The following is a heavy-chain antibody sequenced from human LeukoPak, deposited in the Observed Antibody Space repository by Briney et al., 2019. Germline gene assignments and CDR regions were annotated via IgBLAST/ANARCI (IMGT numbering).Heavy chain of an antibody. CDR2: ISSSSGTL. V-gene: IGHV3-48*04. J-gene: IGHJ3*02. D-gene: IGHD6-13*01. CDR3: ARDLYSNTWYEGAFDI. Sequence: GGSLRLSCAASGFTFSSYSMNWVRQAPGKGLEWVSYISSSSGTLYYADSVKGRFTISRDNAKNSLYPQMNSLRAEDTALYYCARDLYSNTWYEGAFDIWGQGTMVTVSS. CDR1: GFTFSSYS.